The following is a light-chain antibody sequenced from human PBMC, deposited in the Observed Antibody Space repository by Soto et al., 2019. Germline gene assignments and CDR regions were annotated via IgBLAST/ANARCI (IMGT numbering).Light chain of an antibody. Sequence: EIVLTQSPAALSLSPGERATLSCRASQSVTTYLAWYQQKPGQAPRLLIYDVSKRATGIPARFSGSGSGTDFTLSISSLEADDFAVYYCQQRFTWVTFGGGTKVEIK. J-gene: IGKJ4*01. CDR1: QSVTTY. CDR3: QQRFTWVT. CDR2: DVS. V-gene: IGKV3-11*01.